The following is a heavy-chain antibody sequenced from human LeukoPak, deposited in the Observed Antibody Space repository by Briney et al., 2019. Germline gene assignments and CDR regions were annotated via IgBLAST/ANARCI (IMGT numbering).Heavy chain of an antibody. CDR2: IKQDGSEK. D-gene: IGHD3-22*01. V-gene: IGHV3-7*01. J-gene: IGHJ4*02. CDR3: ARDPRRRYYDSSGLVDY. CDR1: GFTFSSYW. Sequence: PGGSLRLSCAASGFTFSSYWMSWVRQAPGKGLEWVANIKQDGSEKYYVDSVKGRFTISRDNAKNSLYLQMNSLRAEDTAVYYCARDPRRRYYDSSGLVDYWGRGTLVTASS.